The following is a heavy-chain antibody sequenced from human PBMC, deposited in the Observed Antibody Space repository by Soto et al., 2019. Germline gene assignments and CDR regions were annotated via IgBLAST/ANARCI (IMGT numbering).Heavy chain of an antibody. Sequence: QVPLQESGPGLVKPSETLSLTCTVSGDSISSYYWSWIRQPPGKGLEWFGYAYYGGNTNYNPSPKSRVTISVDTSKSQFALKLNSVTGADTAVYYCAKQLSACLRMEAFDVWGPGTMVTVSS. D-gene: IGHD5-12*01. CDR2: AYYGGNT. CDR3: AKQLSACLRMEAFDV. CDR1: GDSISSYY. J-gene: IGHJ3*01. V-gene: IGHV4-59*08.